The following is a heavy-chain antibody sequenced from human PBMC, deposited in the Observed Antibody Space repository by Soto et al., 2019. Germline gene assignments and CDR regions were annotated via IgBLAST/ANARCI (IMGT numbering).Heavy chain of an antibody. Sequence: SETLSLTCNVSGGSISSSSYYWGWIRQPPGKGLEWIGSIYYSGSTYYNPSLKSRVTISVDTSKNQFSLKLSSVTAADTAVYYCASIGPGYSSSWYLGAFDIWGQGTMVTVSS. CDR2: IYYSGST. CDR1: GGSISSSSYY. D-gene: IGHD6-13*01. V-gene: IGHV4-39*01. CDR3: ASIGPGYSSSWYLGAFDI. J-gene: IGHJ3*02.